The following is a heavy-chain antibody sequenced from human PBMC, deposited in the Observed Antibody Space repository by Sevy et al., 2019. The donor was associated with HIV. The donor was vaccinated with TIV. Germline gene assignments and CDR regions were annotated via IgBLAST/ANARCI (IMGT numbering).Heavy chain of an antibody. CDR2: IKSKTDGGTT. V-gene: IGHV3-15*07. CDR1: GFTFSNAW. J-gene: IGHJ4*02. D-gene: IGHD5-18*01. CDR3: TTDGGGYNYRYSFDY. Sequence: GSPRLSCAASGFTFSNAWRNWVRQAPGKGLEWVGRIKSKTDGGTTDYAAPVKGRFTISRDDSKNTLYLQMNSLKTEDTAVYYCTTDGGGYNYRYSFDYWGQGTLVTVSS.